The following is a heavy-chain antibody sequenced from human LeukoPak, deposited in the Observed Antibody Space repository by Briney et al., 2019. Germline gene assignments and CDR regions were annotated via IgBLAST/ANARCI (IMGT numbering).Heavy chain of an antibody. CDR2: IYTSGST. CDR1: GGSISSYY. V-gene: IGHV4-4*07. J-gene: IGHJ4*02. Sequence: SETLSLTCTVSGGSISSYYWSWIRQPAGKGLEWIGRIYTSGSTNYNPSLKSRVTMSVDTSKNQFSLKLSSVTAADTAVYYCARGYCSSTSCYLRYWGQGTLVTVSS. CDR3: ARGYCSSTSCYLRY. D-gene: IGHD2-2*01.